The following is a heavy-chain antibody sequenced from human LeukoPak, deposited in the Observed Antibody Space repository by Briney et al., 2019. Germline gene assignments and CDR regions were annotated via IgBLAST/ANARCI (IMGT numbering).Heavy chain of an antibody. CDR3: ATVLGIRITIFGVFDP. Sequence: ASVKVSCKVSGYTLTELYMHWVRQAPGKGLEWMGGFDPEDGETIYAQKFQGRVTMTEDTSTDTAYMELSSLRAEDTAVYYCATVLGIRITIFGVFDPWGQGTLVTVSS. CDR1: GYTLTELY. CDR2: FDPEDGET. D-gene: IGHD3-3*01. V-gene: IGHV1-24*01. J-gene: IGHJ5*02.